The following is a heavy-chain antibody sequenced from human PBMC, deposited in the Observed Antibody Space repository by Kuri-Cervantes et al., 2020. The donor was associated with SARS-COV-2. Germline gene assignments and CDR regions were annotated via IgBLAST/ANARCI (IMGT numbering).Heavy chain of an antibody. CDR2: IGTAGDT. CDR3: ARDRGEDIVVVVAAPSYDY. J-gene: IGHJ4*02. D-gene: IGHD2-15*01. Sequence: GESLKISCAASGFTFSSYDMHCVRQATGKGLEWVTAIGTAGDTYYPGSVKGRFTISRDNAKKSLYLQMNSLRAEDTAVYYCARDRGEDIVVVVAAPSYDYWGQGTLVTVSS. CDR1: GFTFSSYD. V-gene: IGHV3-13*04.